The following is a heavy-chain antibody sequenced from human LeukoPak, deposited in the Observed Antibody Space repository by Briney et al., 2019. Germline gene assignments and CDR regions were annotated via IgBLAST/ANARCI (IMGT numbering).Heavy chain of an antibody. J-gene: IGHJ6*03. V-gene: IGHV1-18*01. Sequence: ASVKVSCKASGYTFTSYGISWVRQAPGQGLEWMGWISAYNGNTNYAQKLQGRVTMTTDTSTSTAYMELRSLRSEDTAVYYCAGVAAEVVGVPGAIGFGWLRRDYYYMDVWGKGTTVTVSS. D-gene: IGHD2-2*02. CDR3: AGVAAEVVGVPGAIGFGWLRRDYYYMDV. CDR1: GYTFTSYG. CDR2: ISAYNGNT.